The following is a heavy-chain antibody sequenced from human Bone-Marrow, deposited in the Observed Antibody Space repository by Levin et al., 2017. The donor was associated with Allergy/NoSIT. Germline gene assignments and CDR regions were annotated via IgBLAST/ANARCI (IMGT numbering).Heavy chain of an antibody. Sequence: GESLKISCAASGFTFSSYAMHWVRQAPGKGLEWVAVISYDGSNKYYADSVKGRFTISRDNSKNTLYLQMNSLRAEDTAVYYCARTYCSSTSCYEYYYYGMDVWGQGTTVTVSS. J-gene: IGHJ6*02. CDR2: ISYDGSNK. V-gene: IGHV3-30-3*01. CDR3: ARTYCSSTSCYEYYYYGMDV. CDR1: GFTFSSYA. D-gene: IGHD2-2*01.